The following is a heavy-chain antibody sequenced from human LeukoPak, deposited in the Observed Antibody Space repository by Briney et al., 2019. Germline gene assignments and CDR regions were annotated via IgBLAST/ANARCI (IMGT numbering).Heavy chain of an antibody. CDR1: GFTFSTYS. J-gene: IGHJ4*02. V-gene: IGHV3-21*04. CDR3: PPGGGWELAY. D-gene: IGHD1-26*01. Sequence: GGSLRLSCAASGFTFSTYSMNWVRQAPGKGLEWVSSISSSSSHIYYADSVKGRFTISRDNAKNSLYLQMNSLRAEDTAVYYCPPGGGWELAYWGQGTLVTVSS. CDR2: ISSSSSHI.